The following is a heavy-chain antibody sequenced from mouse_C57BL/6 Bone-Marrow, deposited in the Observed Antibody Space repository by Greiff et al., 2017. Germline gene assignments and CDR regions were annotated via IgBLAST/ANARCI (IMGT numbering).Heavy chain of an antibody. J-gene: IGHJ4*01. D-gene: IGHD1-1*02. CDR1: GYTFTSYW. Sequence: VQGVESGAELAKPGASVKLSCKASGYTFTSYWMHWVKQRPGQGLEWIGYINPSSGYTKYNQKFKDKATLTADKSSSTAYMQLSSLTYEDSADYYCARFHVLLWAMDDGGQRNSVTVSS. CDR3: ARFHVLLWAMDD. CDR2: INPSSGYT. V-gene: IGHV1-7*01.